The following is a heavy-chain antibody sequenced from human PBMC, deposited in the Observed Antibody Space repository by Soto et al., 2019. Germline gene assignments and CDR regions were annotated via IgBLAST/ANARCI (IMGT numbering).Heavy chain of an antibody. Sequence: QVQLVQSGTVVKKPGATVKVSCKASGYTFSSSDINWVRHATGQGLEWMGWMNPKSGNTGSAQKFQGRITMTRDTSVSTAYMELSSLRSDDTAVYYCASVYGEPTHWGQGTLVTVSS. V-gene: IGHV1-8*01. D-gene: IGHD4-17*01. CDR3: ASVYGEPTH. J-gene: IGHJ4*02. CDR1: GYTFSSSD. CDR2: MNPKSGNT.